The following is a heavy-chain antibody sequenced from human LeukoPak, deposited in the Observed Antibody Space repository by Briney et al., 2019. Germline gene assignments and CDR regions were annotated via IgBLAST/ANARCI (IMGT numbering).Heavy chain of an antibody. CDR2: ISGSGGST. Sequence: GGTLRLSCAASGFTFSSYGMSWVRQAPGKGLEWVSAISGSGGSTYYADSVKGRFTISRDNSKNTLYLQMNSLRAEDTAVYYCAKDDAWFMDYWGQGTLVTVSS. V-gene: IGHV3-23*01. D-gene: IGHD3-10*01. CDR3: AKDDAWFMDY. CDR1: GFTFSSYG. J-gene: IGHJ4*02.